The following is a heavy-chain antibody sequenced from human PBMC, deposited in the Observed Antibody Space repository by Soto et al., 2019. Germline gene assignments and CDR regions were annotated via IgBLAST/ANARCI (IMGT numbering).Heavy chain of an antibody. CDR3: ARVTTVTSTGGYDI. D-gene: IGHD4-17*01. V-gene: IGHV5-51*03. CDR2: ISPDDSDT. Sequence: EVQLVQSGAEVKKPGESLKISCKGSGYSLTNSWIAWVRQMPGKGLEWLGTISPDDSDTRYGPSFQGQVTISADKSISTAYLQISRLKASDTGTYYCARVTTVTSTGGYDIWGQGTTVTVSS. CDR1: GYSLTNSW. J-gene: IGHJ3*02.